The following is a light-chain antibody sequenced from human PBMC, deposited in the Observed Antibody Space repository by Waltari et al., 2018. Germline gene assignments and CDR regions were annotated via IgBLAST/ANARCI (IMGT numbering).Light chain of an antibody. Sequence: DIVMTQSPDSLAVSLGERVTINCKSTQSLLYNSNVKNYLAWYQQKPGQPPKLLFYWASTRHSGVPDRFSGSGSATDFTLTISSLQAEDVAVYYCHQYYSRRTIGRWTRVEIK. CDR2: WAS. CDR1: QSLLYNSNVKNY. CDR3: HQYYSRRT. V-gene: IGKV4-1*01. J-gene: IGKJ1*01.